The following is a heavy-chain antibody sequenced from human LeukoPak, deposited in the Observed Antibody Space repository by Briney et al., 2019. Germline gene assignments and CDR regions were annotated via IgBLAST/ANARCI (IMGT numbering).Heavy chain of an antibody. J-gene: IGHJ6*03. CDR3: ARMRGGGIGYSNYMDV. V-gene: IGHV4-34*01. D-gene: IGHD2-15*01. Sequence: SETLSLTCAVFGGSFSDYFWSWIRQPPGKGLEWIWEIDHSGGTNYNPSLKSRVTISVDTSKNQFSLKVTSVTAADAAVYYCARMRGGGIGYSNYMDVWGKGTTVIVSS. CDR1: GGSFSDYF. CDR2: IDHSGGT.